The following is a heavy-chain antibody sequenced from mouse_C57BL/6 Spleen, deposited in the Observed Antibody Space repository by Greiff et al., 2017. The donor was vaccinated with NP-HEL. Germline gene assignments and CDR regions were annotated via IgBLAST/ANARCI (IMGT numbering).Heavy chain of an antibody. J-gene: IGHJ1*03. CDR2: ISNLAYSI. CDR3: ARRGYYGSTPSYWYFDV. Sequence: EVKLMESGGGLVQPGGSLKLSCAASGFTFSDYGMAWVRQAPRKGPEWVAFISNLAYSIYYADTVTGRFTISRENAKNTLYLEMSSLRSEDTAMYYCARRGYYGSTPSYWYFDVWGTGTTVTVSS. D-gene: IGHD1-1*01. CDR1: GFTFSDYG. V-gene: IGHV5-15*01.